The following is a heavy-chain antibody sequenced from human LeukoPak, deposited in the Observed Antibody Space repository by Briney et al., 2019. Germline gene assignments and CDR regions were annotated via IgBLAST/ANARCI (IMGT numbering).Heavy chain of an antibody. CDR2: INPSGGST. J-gene: IGHJ4*02. Sequence: ASVKVSCKASGYTFTTYGITWVRQAPGQGLEWMGIINPSGGSTSYAQKFQGRVTMTRDTSTSTVYMELSSLRSEDTAVYYCAREPTYGSRFFDYWGQGTLVTVSS. V-gene: IGHV1-46*01. CDR1: GYTFTTYG. D-gene: IGHD6-13*01. CDR3: AREPTYGSRFFDY.